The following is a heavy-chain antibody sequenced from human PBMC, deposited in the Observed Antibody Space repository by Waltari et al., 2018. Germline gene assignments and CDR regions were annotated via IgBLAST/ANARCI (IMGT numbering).Heavy chain of an antibody. V-gene: IGHV4-59*13. J-gene: IGHJ4*02. D-gene: IGHD1-20*01. Sequence: QVHLQESGPGLVKPSATLSPICTVSGGSISDSYWAWIRQPPGKGLEWIGYIHFTGVPNYSPSLESRVVISVDTSKNQFSLKVNSVTAADTTVYYCATLVTSCIEDNCYDALGSWGLGALVTVSS. CDR2: IHFTGVP. CDR3: ATLVTSCIEDNCYDALGS. CDR1: GGSISDSY.